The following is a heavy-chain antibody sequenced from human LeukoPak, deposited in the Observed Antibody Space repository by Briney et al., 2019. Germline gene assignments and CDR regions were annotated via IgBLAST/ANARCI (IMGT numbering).Heavy chain of an antibody. CDR1: GYTFTSCG. D-gene: IGHD2-21*01. CDR3: ARDGVEVNFDY. V-gene: IGHV1-18*01. Sequence: ASVTVSCTASGYTFTSCGISWVRQAPGQGLEWMGWISAYNGNTNYAQKLQGRVTMTTDTSTSTAYMELRSLRSDDTAVYYCARDGVEVNFDYWGQGTLVTVSS. J-gene: IGHJ4*02. CDR2: ISAYNGNT.